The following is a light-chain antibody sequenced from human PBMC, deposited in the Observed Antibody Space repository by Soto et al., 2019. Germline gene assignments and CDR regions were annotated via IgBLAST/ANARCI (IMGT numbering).Light chain of an antibody. Sequence: QSFLTQPRSVSGSPGQSVTISCTGTSSDVGGYNYVSWYQQHPGKAPKLMIYDVSKRPSGVPDRFSGSKSGNTASLTISGLQAEDEADYYCCSYAGSYTHVFGTGTKVTVL. CDR3: CSYAGSYTHV. J-gene: IGLJ1*01. CDR1: SSDVGGYNY. V-gene: IGLV2-11*01. CDR2: DVS.